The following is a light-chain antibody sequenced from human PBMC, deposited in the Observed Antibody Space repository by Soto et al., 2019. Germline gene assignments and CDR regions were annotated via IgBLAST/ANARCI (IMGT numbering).Light chain of an antibody. CDR2: GAS. CDR3: QQRWA. CDR1: QSVSSSY. Sequence: EIVLTQSPGTLSLSPGERATLSCRASQSVSSSYLAWYQQKPGQAPRLLIYGASSRATGIPARFSGSGSGTDFTLTISRLEPEDFAVYYCQQRWAFGQGTKVEIK. V-gene: IGKV3-20*01. J-gene: IGKJ1*01.